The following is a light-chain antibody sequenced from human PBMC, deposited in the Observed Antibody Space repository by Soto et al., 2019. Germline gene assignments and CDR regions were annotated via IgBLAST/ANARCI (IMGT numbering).Light chain of an antibody. CDR2: GDN. V-gene: IGLV1-40*01. Sequence: QSVLTQPPSVSGAPGQRVTISCTGSSSNVGTGYDVHWYQQLPGTAPKLLISGDNNRPSGVPDRFSGYKSGTSASLAITGLQAEDEADYYCQSYDNSLGGWVFGGGTKQTVL. CDR3: QSYDNSLGGWV. CDR1: SSNVGTGYD. J-gene: IGLJ3*02.